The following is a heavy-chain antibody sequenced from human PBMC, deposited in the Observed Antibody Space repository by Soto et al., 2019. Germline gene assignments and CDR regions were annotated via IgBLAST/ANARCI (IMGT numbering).Heavy chain of an antibody. CDR1: GFTFSSYW. CDR3: AREVHYYDCSGPQYYLDY. D-gene: IGHD3-22*01. Sequence: PGVSLRLSCAASGFTFSSYWMHGVRQAPGKGRVWVSRINSEGGSTSHADAVKGRFTISRDNAKNTLYLQRNSLKAEDTAVYYWAREVHYYDCSGPQYYLDYWGQGTLVTVSS. V-gene: IGHV3-74*01. J-gene: IGHJ4*02. CDR2: INSEGGST.